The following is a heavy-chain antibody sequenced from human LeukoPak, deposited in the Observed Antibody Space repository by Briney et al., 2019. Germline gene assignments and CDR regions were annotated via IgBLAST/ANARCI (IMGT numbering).Heavy chain of an antibody. Sequence: GESLRLSCAASGFTVSSNYMNGVRQAPGKGLEWVSIIYSGGSTYYADSVKGRFTISRDNSKNTLYLQMNSLRVEDTAVYYCARTDYSHFDYWGQGTLVTVSS. CDR1: GFTVSSNY. CDR3: ARTDYSHFDY. V-gene: IGHV3-66*02. CDR2: IYSGGST. D-gene: IGHD3-16*01. J-gene: IGHJ4*02.